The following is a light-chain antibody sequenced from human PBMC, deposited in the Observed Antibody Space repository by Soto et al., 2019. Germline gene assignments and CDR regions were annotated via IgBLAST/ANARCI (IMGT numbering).Light chain of an antibody. CDR2: QDS. Sequence: SYELTQPPSVSVSPGQTASITCSGDKLGDKYACWYQQKPGQSPVLVIYQDSKRPSGIRERFSGSNSGNTATLTISGTQAMDEADYYCQAWGSSTAVFGGGTKLTVL. J-gene: IGLJ3*02. V-gene: IGLV3-1*01. CDR3: QAWGSSTAV. CDR1: KLGDKY.